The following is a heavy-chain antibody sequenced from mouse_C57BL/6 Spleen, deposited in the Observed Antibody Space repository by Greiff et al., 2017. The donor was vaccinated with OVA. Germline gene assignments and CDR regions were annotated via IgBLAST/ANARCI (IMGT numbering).Heavy chain of an antibody. J-gene: IGHJ2*01. Sequence: VKLMESGPELVKPGASVKISCKASGYSFTSYYIHWVKQRPGQGLEWIGWIYPGSGNTKYNEKFKGKATLTADTSSSTAYMQLSSLTSEDSAVYYCARSYSNFDYWGQGTTLTVSS. V-gene: IGHV1-66*01. CDR1: GYSFTSYY. D-gene: IGHD2-5*01. CDR3: ARSYSNFDY. CDR2: IYPGSGNT.